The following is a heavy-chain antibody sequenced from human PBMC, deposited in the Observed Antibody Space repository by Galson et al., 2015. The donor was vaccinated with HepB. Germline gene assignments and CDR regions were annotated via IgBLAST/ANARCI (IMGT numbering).Heavy chain of an antibody. D-gene: IGHD5-18*01. CDR2: ISYDGSNK. Sequence: SLRLSCAASGFTFSSYGMHWVRQAPGKGLEWVAVISYDGSNKYYADSVKGRFTISRDNSKNTLYLQMNSLRAEDTAVYYCANIEVKGPGYSYGGPRADYWGQGTLVTVSS. CDR3: ANIEVKGPGYSYGGPRADY. CDR1: GFTFSSYG. V-gene: IGHV3-30*18. J-gene: IGHJ4*02.